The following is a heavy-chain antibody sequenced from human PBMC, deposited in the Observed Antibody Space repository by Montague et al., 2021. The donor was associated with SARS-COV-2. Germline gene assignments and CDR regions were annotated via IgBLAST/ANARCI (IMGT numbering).Heavy chain of an antibody. D-gene: IGHD3-22*01. V-gene: IGHV4-34*01. CDR2: VNHSGNT. CDR1: GGSFSDYH. J-gene: IGHJ4*02. Sequence: SETLSLTCAVYGGSFSDYHWSWIRQPPGQGLEWIGEVNHSGNTNYNPSLKSRVTISRDTSKSQFSLKLSSVTAADTAVYYCARGRTVISMIVVVLLGASHYFDAWGQGTLVTVSS. CDR3: ARGRTVISMIVVVLLGASHYFDA.